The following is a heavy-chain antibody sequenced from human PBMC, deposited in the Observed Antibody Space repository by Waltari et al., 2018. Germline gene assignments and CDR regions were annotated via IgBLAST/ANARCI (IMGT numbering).Heavy chain of an antibody. CDR1: GFTFSRYG. V-gene: IGHV3-30*02. J-gene: IGHJ6*03. CDR2: IRYDGSNK. D-gene: IGHD6-19*01. Sequence: QVQLVESGGGVVQPGGSLRLSCAASGFTFSRYGMHWVRQAPGKGLEWVAFIRYDGSNKYYADSVKGRFTISRDNSKNTLYLQMNSLRAEDTAVYYCAKWLDCSSTDCYYYMDVWGKGTTVTISS. CDR3: AKWLDCSSTDCYYYMDV.